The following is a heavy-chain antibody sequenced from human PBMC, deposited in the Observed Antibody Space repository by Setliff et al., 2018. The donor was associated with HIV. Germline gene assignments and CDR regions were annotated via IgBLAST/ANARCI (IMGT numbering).Heavy chain of an antibody. CDR1: GGSISGHY. J-gene: IGHJ5*02. D-gene: IGHD3-10*01. V-gene: IGHV4-4*09. CDR3: ARHSGVASPNWFDP. Sequence: SETLSLTCTVSGGSISGHYWSWIRQPPGRGLEWIGYIYSSGSTNFNPPLQSRVTISVDTSKNQFSLKLSSVTAADTAGYYCARHSGVASPNWFDPWGQGTLVTGSS. CDR2: IYSSGST.